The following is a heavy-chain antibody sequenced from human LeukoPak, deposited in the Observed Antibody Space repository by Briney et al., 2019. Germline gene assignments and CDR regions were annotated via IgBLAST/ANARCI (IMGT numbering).Heavy chain of an antibody. CDR3: AREAGGYYYGSSGYSDY. Sequence: ASVKVSCKASGYTFTGYYMHWVRQAPGQGLEWMGWINPNSGGTNYAQKFQGRVTMTRDTSISTAYMELSRLRSDDTAVYYCAREAGGYYYGSSGYSDYWGQGTLVTVSS. J-gene: IGHJ4*02. CDR2: INPNSGGT. D-gene: IGHD3-22*01. CDR1: GYTFTGYY. V-gene: IGHV1-2*02.